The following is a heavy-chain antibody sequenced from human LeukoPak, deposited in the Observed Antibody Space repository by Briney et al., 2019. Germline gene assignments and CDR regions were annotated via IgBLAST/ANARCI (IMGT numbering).Heavy chain of an antibody. D-gene: IGHD3-10*01. V-gene: IGHV1-18*04. Sequence: GASVKVSCKASGYTFTSYGISWVRQAPGQGLEWMGWISAYNGNTNYAQKLQGRVTMTTDTSMSTAYMELRSLRSDDTAVYYCARDHYYGSGSYRFDYWGQGTLVTVSS. J-gene: IGHJ4*02. CDR3: ARDHYYGSGSYRFDY. CDR1: GYTFTSYG. CDR2: ISAYNGNT.